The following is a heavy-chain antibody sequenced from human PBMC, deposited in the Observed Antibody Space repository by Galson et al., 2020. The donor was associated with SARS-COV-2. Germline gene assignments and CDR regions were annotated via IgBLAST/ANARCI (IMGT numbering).Heavy chain of an antibody. D-gene: IGHD6-19*01. CDR2: IWYDGRNK. J-gene: IGHJ6*02. CDR3: ARDLASSSGWYSYYYYGMDV. Sequence: TGGSLRLSCAASGLTFSSYGMHWVRQAPGKGLEWVAVIWYDGRNKYYADSVKGRFTISRDNSKNTLYLQMNSLRAEDTAVYYCARDLASSSGWYSYYYYGMDVWGQGTTVTVSS. V-gene: IGHV3-33*01. CDR1: GLTFSSYG.